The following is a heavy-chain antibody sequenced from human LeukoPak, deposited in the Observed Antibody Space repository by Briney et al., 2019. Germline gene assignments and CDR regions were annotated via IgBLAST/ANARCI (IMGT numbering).Heavy chain of an antibody. CDR2: INPNSGGT. Sequence: ASVKVSCKASGYTFTSYYMHWVRQAPGQGLEWMGWINPNSGGTNYAQKFQGRVTMTRDTSISTAYMELSRLRSDDTAVYYCARDITTIQAATGTTGFDPWGQGTLVTVSS. D-gene: IGHD1-7*01. V-gene: IGHV1-2*02. CDR3: ARDITTIQAATGTTGFDP. J-gene: IGHJ5*02. CDR1: GYTFTSYY.